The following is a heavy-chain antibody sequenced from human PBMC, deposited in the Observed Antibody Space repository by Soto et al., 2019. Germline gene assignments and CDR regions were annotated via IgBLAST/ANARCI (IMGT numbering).Heavy chain of an antibody. CDR2: IIPIFGTA. CDR1: GGTFSSYA. CDR3: ARDAPSSVYDSSGYKKQHAFDI. D-gene: IGHD3-22*01. Sequence: QVQLVQSGAEVKKPGSSVKVSCKASGGTFSSYAISWVRQAPGQGLEWMGGIIPIFGTANYAQKFQGRVTISADESTSXXYXEXXSLRSEDTAVYYCARDAPSSVYDSSGYKKQHAFDIWGQGTMVTVSS. V-gene: IGHV1-69*12. J-gene: IGHJ3*02.